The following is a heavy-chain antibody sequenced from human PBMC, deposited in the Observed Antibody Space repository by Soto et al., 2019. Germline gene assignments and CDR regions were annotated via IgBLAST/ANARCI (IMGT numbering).Heavy chain of an antibody. CDR1: GFTFSSYA. CDR3: AKDPWGGTMIVVGGDAFDI. D-gene: IGHD3-22*01. Sequence: GGSLRLSCAASGFTFSSYAMSWVRQAPGKGLEWVSAISGSGGSTYYADSVKGRFTISRDNSKNTLYLQMNSLRAEDTAVYYCAKDPWGGTMIVVGGDAFDIWGQGTMVTVSS. J-gene: IGHJ3*02. V-gene: IGHV3-23*01. CDR2: ISGSGGST.